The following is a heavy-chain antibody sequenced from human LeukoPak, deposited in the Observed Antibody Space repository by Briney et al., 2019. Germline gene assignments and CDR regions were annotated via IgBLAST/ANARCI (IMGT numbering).Heavy chain of an antibody. D-gene: IGHD6-13*01. CDR2: LSSSGVRT. J-gene: IGHJ6*03. V-gene: IGHV3-23*01. CDR1: GFTLSSFA. Sequence: GGSLRLSCTASGFTLSSFAMSWVRQAPGKGLELVSTLSSSGVRTYYADSVKGRFTISRDNSLNTVFLQMNSLRGEDTAIYYCAKNKGQLVPNYCMNVWGKGTTVTVSS. CDR3: AKNKGQLVPNYCMNV.